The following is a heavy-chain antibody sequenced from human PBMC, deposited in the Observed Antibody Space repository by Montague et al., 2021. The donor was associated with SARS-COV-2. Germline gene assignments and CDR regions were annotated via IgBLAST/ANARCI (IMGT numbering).Heavy chain of an antibody. D-gene: IGHD1-26*01. CDR2: VYTSGST. V-gene: IGHV4-61*02. CDR3: ARSSGSSYHGRLDS. J-gene: IGHJ4*02. Sequence: TLSLTCTVSGGSVATGEYFWNCIRQPAGERLELIGRVYTSGSTTYLPSLNSLPTIALDTSNNRTSLRLSSVTAADTAVYYCARSSGSSYHGRLDSWGQGTMVTVSS. CDR1: GGSVATGEYF.